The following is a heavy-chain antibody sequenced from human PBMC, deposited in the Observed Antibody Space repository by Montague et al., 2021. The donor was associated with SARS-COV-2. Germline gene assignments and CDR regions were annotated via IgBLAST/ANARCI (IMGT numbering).Heavy chain of an antibody. V-gene: IGHV3-30*04. CDR2: ISYDGSNK. Sequence: SLRLSCAASGFTFSSYAMHWVRQAPGKGLEWVAVISYDGSNKYYVDSVKGRFTISRDNSKNTLYLQMNSLRAEDMAVYYCARDLAGGYSYYFDYWGQGTLVTVSS. CDR3: ARDLAGGYSYYFDY. J-gene: IGHJ4*02. CDR1: GFTFSSYA. D-gene: IGHD5-18*01.